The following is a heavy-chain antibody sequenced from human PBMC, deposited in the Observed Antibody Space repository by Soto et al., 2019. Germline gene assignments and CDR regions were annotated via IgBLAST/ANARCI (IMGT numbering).Heavy chain of an antibody. D-gene: IGHD6-19*01. Sequence: WGSLRLSCAASGFTFSSYAMNWVRQAPGKGLEWVSSISGSGASTYYADSVKGRFTISRDDSKNTLYLQMNSLRAEDTAVYYCAKPTYSSGSTPFKYGMDVGGQGPTMTF. CDR1: GFTFSSYA. CDR3: AKPTYSSGSTPFKYGMDV. J-gene: IGHJ6*02. V-gene: IGHV3-23*01. CDR2: ISGSGAST.